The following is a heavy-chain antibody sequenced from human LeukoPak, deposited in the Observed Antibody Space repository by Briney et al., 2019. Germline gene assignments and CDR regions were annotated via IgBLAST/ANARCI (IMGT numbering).Heavy chain of an antibody. Sequence: GGSLRLSWAASGFTFSIYAISWVRQAPGEWLGWVSAISGSGGRTYYADSVKGRFTIYRDNSKNTLYLQMNSLRAEDTAVYYCAKDRPPYSSGRWGYFQHWGPGTLVTVSS. D-gene: IGHD6-19*01. CDR2: ISGSGGRT. CDR3: AKDRPPYSSGRWGYFQH. CDR1: GFTFSIYA. J-gene: IGHJ1*01. V-gene: IGHV3-23*01.